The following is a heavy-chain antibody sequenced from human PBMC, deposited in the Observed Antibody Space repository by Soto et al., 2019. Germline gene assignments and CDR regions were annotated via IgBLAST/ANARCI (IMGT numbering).Heavy chain of an antibody. CDR2: IWHDGSKE. V-gene: IGHV3-33*01. CDR3: ARGFGAAVHAAHLDY. D-gene: IGHD3-10*01. CDR1: GFTFGTYG. Sequence: QVQLVESGGGVVQSGTSLRLSCAASGFTFGTYGMHWVRQAPGKRLEWLAVIWHDGSKENYADSVRGRFTISRDKYKDTVYLQINSLRGEDTAVYYCARGFGAAVHAAHLDYCGQGTPVTVSS. J-gene: IGHJ4*02.